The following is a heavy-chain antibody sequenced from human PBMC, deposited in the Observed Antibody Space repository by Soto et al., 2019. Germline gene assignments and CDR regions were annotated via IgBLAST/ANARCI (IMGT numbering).Heavy chain of an antibody. V-gene: IGHV3-23*01. CDR3: AKDAGNEESLFDY. CDR1: GFTFSDFG. J-gene: IGHJ4*02. Sequence: GGSLRLSCEASGFTFSDFGMSWVRQIPGKGLEWVSTVNNDGRNTHYADSVEGRFTISRDNSKNTLYLQMGSLRAEDTAIYYCAKDAGNEESLFDYWGQGTLVTVSS. CDR2: VNNDGRNT.